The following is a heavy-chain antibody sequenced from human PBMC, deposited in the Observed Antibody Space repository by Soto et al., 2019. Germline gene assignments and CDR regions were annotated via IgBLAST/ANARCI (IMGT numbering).Heavy chain of an antibody. V-gene: IGHV4-30-4*01. Sequence: KTSETLSLTCTVSGGSISDDSYWSWIRQTPGKGLEWIGYIYHTGNTYYNPSLRSRVSISVDKSKSQFSLKLISVTAADTAVYFCARDEYQLLSSVSWFDSWGQGTLVTVS. CDR2: IYHTGNT. J-gene: IGHJ5*01. D-gene: IGHD2-2*01. CDR3: ARDEYQLLSSVSWFDS. CDR1: GGSISDDSY.